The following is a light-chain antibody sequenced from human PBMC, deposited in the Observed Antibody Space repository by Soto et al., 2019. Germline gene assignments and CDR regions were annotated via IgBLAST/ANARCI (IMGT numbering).Light chain of an antibody. CDR2: AAS. V-gene: IGKV1-12*01. Sequence: DIRLTQSPATLSASVGDRVTITCRASESVSTWLAWYQQKPGKAPKLLIYAASSLQSGVPPRFSGSGSGTDFTLTISRLQPEDFEIYYCLQANRAPLSFGQGTRLEIK. J-gene: IGKJ5*01. CDR1: ESVSTW. CDR3: LQANRAPLS.